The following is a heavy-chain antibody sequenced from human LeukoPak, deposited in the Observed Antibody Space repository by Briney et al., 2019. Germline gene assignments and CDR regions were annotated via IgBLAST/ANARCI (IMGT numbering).Heavy chain of an antibody. CDR1: GFPFSSYW. CDR2: IKQDGSEK. J-gene: IGHJ6*02. CDR3: ARVNIWNGYYGMDV. Sequence: GSLRLSCAASGFPFSSYWMSWVRPAPGKGLEWVANIKQDGSEKYYVDSVKGRFTISRDNSKNTLYLQMNSLRAEDTAVYYCARVNIWNGYYGMDVWGQGTTVTVSS. D-gene: IGHD3-9*01. V-gene: IGHV3-7*03.